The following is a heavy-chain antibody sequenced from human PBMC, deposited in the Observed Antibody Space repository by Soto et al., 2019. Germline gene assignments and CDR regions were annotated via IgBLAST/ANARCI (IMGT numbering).Heavy chain of an antibody. Sequence: GGSLRLSWAASGFTFSSYWMSWVRQAPGKGLEWVANIKQDGSEKYYVDSVKGRFTISRDNAKNSLYLQMNSLRAEDTAVYYCARERVRFLEWFTNWGQGTLVTVSS. CDR3: ARERVRFLEWFTN. V-gene: IGHV3-7*01. J-gene: IGHJ4*02. CDR1: GFTFSSYW. CDR2: IKQDGSEK. D-gene: IGHD3-3*01.